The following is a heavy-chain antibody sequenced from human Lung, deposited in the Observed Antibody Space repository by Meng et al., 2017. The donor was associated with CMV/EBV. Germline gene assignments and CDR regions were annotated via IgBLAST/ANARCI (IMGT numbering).Heavy chain of an antibody. Sequence: GESLKISCAASGFTFNTYWMSWVRQAPGKGLEWVANIKEDGSDKYYLDSVKDRFTISKDNAKNSLYLQMNSLRAEDTAVYYCARDLGGSKATFDYWGQGTLVTVSS. CDR1: GFTFNTYW. J-gene: IGHJ4*02. V-gene: IGHV3-7*01. CDR3: ARDLGGSKATFDY. CDR2: IKEDGSDK. D-gene: IGHD3-16*01.